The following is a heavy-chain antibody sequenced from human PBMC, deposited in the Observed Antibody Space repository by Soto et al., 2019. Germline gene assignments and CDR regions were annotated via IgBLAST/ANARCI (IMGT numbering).Heavy chain of an antibody. CDR1: GFIFSRYS. CDR2: IKSKTDGGTT. V-gene: IGHV3-15*07. D-gene: IGHD3-9*01. Sequence: GGSLRLSCAACGFIFSRYSMNWVRQAPGKGLEWVGRIKSKTDGGTTDYAAPVKGRFTISRDDSKNTLYLQMNSLKTEDTAVYYCTTVNDILTGYWPDYWGQGTLVTVSS. CDR3: TTVNDILTGYWPDY. J-gene: IGHJ4*02.